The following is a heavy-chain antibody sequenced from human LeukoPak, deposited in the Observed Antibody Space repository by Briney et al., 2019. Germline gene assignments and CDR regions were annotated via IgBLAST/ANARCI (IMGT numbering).Heavy chain of an antibody. V-gene: IGHV1-2*02. J-gene: IGHJ5*02. Sequence: ASVKVSCKASGYTFTSYYMHWVRQAPGQGLEWMGWINPNSGGTNYAQKFQGRVTMTRDTSISTAYMELSRLRSDDTAVYYCARHALYSSSWYWFDPWGQGTLVTVSS. CDR3: ARHALYSSSWYWFDP. CDR2: INPNSGGT. CDR1: GYTFTSYY. D-gene: IGHD6-13*01.